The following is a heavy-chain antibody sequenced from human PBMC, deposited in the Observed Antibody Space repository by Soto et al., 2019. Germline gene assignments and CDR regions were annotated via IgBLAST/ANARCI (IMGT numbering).Heavy chain of an antibody. CDR2: ISGSGGST. CDR1: GFTFSSYA. Sequence: GGSLRLSCAASGFTFSSYAMSWVRQAPGKXLEWVSAISGSGGSTYDADSVKGRFTISRDNSKNTLYLQMNSLRAEDTAVYYCAQDETDGGDLRLGELSSTRSYWGQGTLVTVSS. CDR3: AQDETDGGDLRLGELSSTRSY. V-gene: IGHV3-23*01. J-gene: IGHJ4*02. D-gene: IGHD3-16*02.